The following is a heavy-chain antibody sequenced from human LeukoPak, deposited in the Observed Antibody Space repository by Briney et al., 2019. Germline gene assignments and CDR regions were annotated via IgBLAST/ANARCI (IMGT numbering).Heavy chain of an antibody. D-gene: IGHD5-24*01. J-gene: IGHJ4*02. CDR3: ARVKGDGYNSHYFDY. CDR2: IYHSGST. CDR1: GYSISSGYY. V-gene: IGHV4-38-2*02. Sequence: SETLSLICTVSGYSISSGYYWGWIRQPPGKGLEWIGSIYHSGSTYYNPSLKSRVTISVDTSKNQFSLKLSSVTAADTAVYYCARVKGDGYNSHYFDYWGQGTLVTVSS.